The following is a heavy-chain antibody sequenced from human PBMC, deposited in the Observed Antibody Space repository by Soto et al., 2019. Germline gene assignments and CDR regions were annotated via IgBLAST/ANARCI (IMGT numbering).Heavy chain of an antibody. CDR3: ARHILITILGYYYGMDV. Sequence: EVRLLESGGGLVQPGGPLRRSCAASGCTFSSYAMSWVRQAPGKGLEWVSTIIGSGGSANYADSVKGRFTISRDSSKNTLYLQMNSLRADDTAVYYCARHILITILGYYYGMDVWGQGTTVTVSS. CDR2: IIGSGGSA. J-gene: IGHJ6*01. D-gene: IGHD3-9*01. V-gene: IGHV3-23*01. CDR1: GCTFSSYA.